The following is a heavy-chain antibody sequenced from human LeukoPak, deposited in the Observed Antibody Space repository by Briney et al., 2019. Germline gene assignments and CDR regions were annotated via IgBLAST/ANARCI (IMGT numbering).Heavy chain of an antibody. Sequence: SETLSLICTVSGGSISSYYWSWIRQPPGKGLEWIGYMHHSGSINYNPSLKSRVTISGDTSKNQFSLKLSSVTAADTAVYYCARSGGGSSYAGFDYWGQGTLVTVSS. CDR1: GGSISSYY. CDR2: MHHSGSI. J-gene: IGHJ4*02. D-gene: IGHD5-18*01. V-gene: IGHV4-59*01. CDR3: ARSGGGSSYAGFDY.